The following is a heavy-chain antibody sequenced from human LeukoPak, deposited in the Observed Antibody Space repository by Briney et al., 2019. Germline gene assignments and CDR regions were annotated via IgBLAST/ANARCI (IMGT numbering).Heavy chain of an antibody. Sequence: GGSLRLSCAASGFTFSSYGMHWVRQAPGKGLEWVAVIWYDGSNKYYADSVKGRFTISRDNSKNTLYLQMNSLRAEDTAVYYCAKDGYCSSTSCSYNWFDPWGQGTLVTVSS. CDR3: AKDGYCSSTSCSYNWFDP. J-gene: IGHJ5*02. V-gene: IGHV3-33*06. CDR2: IWYDGSNK. CDR1: GFTFSSYG. D-gene: IGHD2-2*01.